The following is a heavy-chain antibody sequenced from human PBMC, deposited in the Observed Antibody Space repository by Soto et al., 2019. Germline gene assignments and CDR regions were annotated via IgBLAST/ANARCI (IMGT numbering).Heavy chain of an antibody. D-gene: IGHD4-17*01. J-gene: IGHJ4*02. CDR1: GYTFTSYG. V-gene: IGHV1-69*04. Sequence: SVKVSCKASGYTFTSYGISWVRQAPGQGLEWMGRIIPILGIANYAQKFQGRVTITADKSTSTAYMELSSVTAADTAVYYCAGHGDDYGEPIDYWGQGTLVTVSS. CDR2: IIPILGIA. CDR3: AGHGDDYGEPIDY.